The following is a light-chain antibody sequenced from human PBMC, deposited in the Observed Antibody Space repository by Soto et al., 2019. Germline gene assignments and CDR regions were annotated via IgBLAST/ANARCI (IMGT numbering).Light chain of an antibody. CDR2: GAS. CDR3: DQYGSSPFT. Sequence: EVVLTQSPATLSLSPGERATLSCRANQSVSANYLARYQQKPGQPPRLLIYGASSRATGIQDRFSGSGSGTDFTLTISRLEPEDFAVFYCDQYGSSPFTFGPGTKVDIK. J-gene: IGKJ3*01. V-gene: IGKV3-20*01. CDR1: QSVSANY.